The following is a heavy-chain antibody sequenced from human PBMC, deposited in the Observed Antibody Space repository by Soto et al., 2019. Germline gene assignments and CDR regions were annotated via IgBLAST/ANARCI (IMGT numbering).Heavy chain of an antibody. CDR2: IQHDGRK. CDR1: GXSLKNYA. CDR3: ARHLSMGGSDP. J-gene: IGHJ5*02. V-gene: IGHV3-30*03. D-gene: IGHD3-16*01. Sequence: GSLRLSCAAPGXSLKNYALHWVRQAPGKGLEWLATIQHDGRKHYADAVRSRFTISRENSKATLFLQMDRLRPADTALYYCARHLSMGGSDPWGQGTLGTVSS.